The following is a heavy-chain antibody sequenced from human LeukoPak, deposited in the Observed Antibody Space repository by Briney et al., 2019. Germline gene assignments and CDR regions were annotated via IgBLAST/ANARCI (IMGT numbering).Heavy chain of an antibody. V-gene: IGHV5-51*01. Sequence: GESLKISCKGSGYSFTSYWIGWVRQMPGKGLEWMGIIYPGDSDTRYSPSFQGQVTISADKSISTAYLQWSSLKASDTAMYYCAILTAYGSGSRPPPQVNWYFDLWGRGTLVTVSS. D-gene: IGHD3-10*01. J-gene: IGHJ2*01. CDR1: GYSFTSYW. CDR2: IYPGDSDT. CDR3: AILTAYGSGSRPPPQVNWYFDL.